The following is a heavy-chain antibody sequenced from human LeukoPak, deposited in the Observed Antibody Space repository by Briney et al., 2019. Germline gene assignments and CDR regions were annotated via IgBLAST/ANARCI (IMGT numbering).Heavy chain of an antibody. J-gene: IGHJ6*03. CDR2: MNPNSGNT. V-gene: IGHV1-8*01. CDR3: ARSFHSSSWYAYYYYYMDV. D-gene: IGHD6-13*01. CDR1: GYTFTSYD. Sequence: ASVKVSCKASGYTFTSYDINWVRQATGQGLEWMGWMNPNSGNTGYAQKFQGRVTMTRNTSISTAYMELSSLRSEDTAVYYCARSFHSSSWYAYYYYYMDVWGKGTTVTVSS.